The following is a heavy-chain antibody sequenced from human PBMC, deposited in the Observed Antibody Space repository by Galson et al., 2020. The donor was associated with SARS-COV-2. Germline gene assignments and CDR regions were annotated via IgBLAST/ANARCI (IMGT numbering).Heavy chain of an antibody. Sequence: SETLSLTCTVSGGSITTSSYYWGWVRQSPGKGLEWIGSIYYSGNAYYNPSLKSRLTISVDTSKNQFSLNLRSVTAADTAIYHCASQHIVEASLDYWGQGTLVTVSS. CDR3: ASQHIVEASLDY. V-gene: IGHV4-39*01. CDR2: IYYSGNA. CDR1: GGSITTSSYY. J-gene: IGHJ4*02. D-gene: IGHD1-26*01.